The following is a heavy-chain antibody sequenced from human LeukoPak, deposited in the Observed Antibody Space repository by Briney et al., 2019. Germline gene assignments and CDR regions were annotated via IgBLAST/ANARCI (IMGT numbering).Heavy chain of an antibody. CDR2: IIPIFGTA. J-gene: IGHJ5*02. Sequence: SVKVSCKASGGTFSSYAISWVRQAPGQGLEWMGGIIPIFGTANYAQKFQSRVTITTDESTSTAYMELSSLRSEDTAVYYCARWGVDYGGNSASWFDPWGQGTLVTVSS. D-gene: IGHD4-23*01. CDR3: ARWGVDYGGNSASWFDP. V-gene: IGHV1-69*05. CDR1: GGTFSSYA.